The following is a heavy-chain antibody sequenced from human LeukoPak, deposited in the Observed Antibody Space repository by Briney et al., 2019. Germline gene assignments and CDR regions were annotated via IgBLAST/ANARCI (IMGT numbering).Heavy chain of an antibody. Sequence: PSETLSLTCTVSGGSISRSSYYWGWIRQPPGKGLEWIGSIYYSGSTYYNPSLKSRVTISVDTSKNQFSLKLSSVTAADTAVYYCARHAPIGGAVAGTGWFDPWGQGTLVTASS. CDR2: IYYSGST. D-gene: IGHD6-19*01. J-gene: IGHJ5*02. V-gene: IGHV4-39*01. CDR3: ARHAPIGGAVAGTGWFDP. CDR1: GGSISRSSYY.